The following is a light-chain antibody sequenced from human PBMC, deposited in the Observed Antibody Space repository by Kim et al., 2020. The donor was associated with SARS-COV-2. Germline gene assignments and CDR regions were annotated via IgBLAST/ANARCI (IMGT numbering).Light chain of an antibody. CDR3: QQHDNSPSWT. CDR2: AAS. V-gene: IGKV3-20*01. J-gene: IGKJ1*01. Sequence: ETVLTQSPGTLSLSPGERATLSCRASQSVSSRYLAWYQQKPGQAPRLLIYAASSRATGIPDRFSGSGSGTDFTLTISRLEPEDFAVYSCQQHDNSPSWTFGPGTKVDIK. CDR1: QSVSSRY.